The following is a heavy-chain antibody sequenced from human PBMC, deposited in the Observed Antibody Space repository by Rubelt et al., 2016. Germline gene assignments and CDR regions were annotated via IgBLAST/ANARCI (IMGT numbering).Heavy chain of an antibody. CDR2: INHSGST. J-gene: IGHJ4*02. D-gene: IGHD3-3*01. V-gene: IGHV4-34*01. CDR1: GGSFSGYY. Sequence: QVQLQQWGAGLLKPSETLSLTCAVYGGSFSGYYWSWIRQPPGKGLEWIGEINHSGSTKYNPSIKSRVTISVDTSKNQFSRSVVSGTAADTAVYYCARAVDFWSGYPFDYWGQGTLVTVSS. CDR3: ARAVDFWSGYPFDY.